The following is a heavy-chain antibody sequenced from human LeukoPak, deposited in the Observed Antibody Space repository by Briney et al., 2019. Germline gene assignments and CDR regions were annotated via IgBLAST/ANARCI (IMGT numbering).Heavy chain of an antibody. CDR2: IYSGGTT. CDR3: ARAGYYDSSGYYC. J-gene: IGHJ4*02. Sequence: PGGSLRLSCAASGFNVNSNYMTWVRQAPGKGLEWVSVIYSGGTTYYADSVKGRFSISRDNSKNTVYLQMNSLRVEDTAVYYRARAGYYDSSGYYCWGQGTLVTVSS. CDR1: GFNVNSNY. D-gene: IGHD3-22*01. V-gene: IGHV3-66*02.